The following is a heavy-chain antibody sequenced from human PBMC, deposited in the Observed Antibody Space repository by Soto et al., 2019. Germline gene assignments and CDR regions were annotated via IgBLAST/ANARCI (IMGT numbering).Heavy chain of an antibody. CDR1: GFTFSSYG. CDR3: AKDRSLAY. J-gene: IGHJ4*02. V-gene: IGHV3-30*18. CDR2: ISYDGSNK. Sequence: SLRLSCAASGFTFSSYGMHWVRQAPGKGLEWVAVISYDGSNKYYADSVKGRFTISRDNSKNTLYLQMNSLRAEDTAVYYCAKDRSLAYWGQGTLVTVSS.